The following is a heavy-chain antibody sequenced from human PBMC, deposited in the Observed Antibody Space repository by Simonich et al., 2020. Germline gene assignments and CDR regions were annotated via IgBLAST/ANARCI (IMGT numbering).Heavy chain of an antibody. Sequence: EVQLLESGGGLVQPGGSLRLSCAASGFTFSSYAMSWVRQAPGRGREVLSAIRGSGGRKYYTDAGKCRFTISRDNSKNTLYLQMNSLRAEDTAVYYCSKRSGVSITGTFDYWGQGTLVTVSS. J-gene: IGHJ4*02. CDR1: GFTFSSYA. CDR2: IRGSGGRK. V-gene: IGHV3-23*01. CDR3: SKRSGVSITGTFDY. D-gene: IGHD1-7*01.